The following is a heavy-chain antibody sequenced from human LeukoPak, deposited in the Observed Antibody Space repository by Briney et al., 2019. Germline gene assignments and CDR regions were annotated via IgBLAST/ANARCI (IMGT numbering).Heavy chain of an antibody. Sequence: QTGGSLRLSCAASGFTFSSYAMHWVRQAPGKGLEWVAVISYDGSNKYYADLVKGRFTISRDNPKNALYLQMSSLRVEDTAVYYCVKFSYGDYPDHWGQGTLVTVSS. V-gene: IGHV3-30-3*02. D-gene: IGHD4-17*01. CDR1: GFTFSSYA. CDR3: VKFSYGDYPDH. CDR2: ISYDGSNK. J-gene: IGHJ4*02.